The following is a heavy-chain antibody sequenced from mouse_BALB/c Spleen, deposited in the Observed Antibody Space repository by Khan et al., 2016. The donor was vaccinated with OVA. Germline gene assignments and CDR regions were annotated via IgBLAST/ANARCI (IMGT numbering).Heavy chain of an antibody. V-gene: IGHV3-8*02. CDR1: GDSITCGY. CDR3: ARSTYRYAFVY. Sequence: EVQLQESGPSLVKPSQTLSLTCSVTGDSITCGYWNWIRKFPENKLEYMGYIIYTGYTYYNPSLQSRISITRHTSKNQYYLQLNSVTDEDTATYYCARSTYRYAFVYWGQGTLVTVSA. CDR2: IIYTGYT. D-gene: IGHD2-12*01. J-gene: IGHJ3*01.